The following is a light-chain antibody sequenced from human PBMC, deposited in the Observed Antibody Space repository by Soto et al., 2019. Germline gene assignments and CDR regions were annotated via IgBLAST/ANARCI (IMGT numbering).Light chain of an antibody. Sequence: EIVLTHAPVALALSLVGRATLSCSASQSVSNNYLAWYQQKPGQAPRLLIYGASNRATGIPDRFSGSGSGTGFTLTISRLEPEDFAVYYCQKYGSSPGKCGQGTKGDIK. CDR1: QSVSNNY. CDR3: QKYGSSPGK. V-gene: IGKV3-20*01. CDR2: GAS. J-gene: IGKJ1*01.